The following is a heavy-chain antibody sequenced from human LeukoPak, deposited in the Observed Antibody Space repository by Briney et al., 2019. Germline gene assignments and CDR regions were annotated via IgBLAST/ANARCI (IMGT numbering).Heavy chain of an antibody. J-gene: IGHJ4*02. CDR2: MSAYNGNT. D-gene: IGHD3-3*01. V-gene: IGHV1-18*01. CDR1: GYIFTTYG. CDR3: ARALSDDFWSAYQDY. Sequence: GASRKLSCTPSGYIFTTYGISWVRHAPGQGLEWRGWMSAYNGNTNYAQKLRGRVTMTTDTSTSTAYMELRSLRSDDTAVYYCARALSDDFWSAYQDYWGQGTLVTVSS.